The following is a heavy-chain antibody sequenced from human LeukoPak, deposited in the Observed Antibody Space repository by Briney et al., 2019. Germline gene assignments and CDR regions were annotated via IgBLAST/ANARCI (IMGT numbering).Heavy chain of an antibody. CDR3: ARVGNWGSVDY. CDR2: INHSGST. CDR1: GGSFSGYY. D-gene: IGHD7-27*01. Sequence: PSETLSLTCAVYGGSFSGYYWSWIRQPPGKGLEWIGEINHSGSTNYNPSLKSRVTISVDTSKNQFSLKLTSVTAADTAVYYCARVGNWGSVDYWGQGTLVTVSS. V-gene: IGHV4-34*01. J-gene: IGHJ4*02.